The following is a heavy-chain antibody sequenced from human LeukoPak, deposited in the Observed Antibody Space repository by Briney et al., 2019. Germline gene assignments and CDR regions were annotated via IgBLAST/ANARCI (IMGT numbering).Heavy chain of an antibody. Sequence: GGSLRLSCAASGFTFSSYGMHWVRQAPGKGLEWVAFIRYDGSNKYYADSVKGRFTISRGNSKNTLYLQMNSLRAEDTAVYYCAKDDRRLGNYMDVWGKGTTVTISS. CDR3: AKDDRRLGNYMDV. CDR1: GFTFSSYG. J-gene: IGHJ6*03. V-gene: IGHV3-30*02. CDR2: IRYDGSNK. D-gene: IGHD7-27*01.